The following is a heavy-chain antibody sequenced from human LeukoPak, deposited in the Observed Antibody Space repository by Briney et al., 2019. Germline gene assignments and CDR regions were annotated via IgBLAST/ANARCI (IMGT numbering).Heavy chain of an antibody. CDR1: GFTFSSYG. J-gene: IGHJ4*02. D-gene: IGHD4/OR15-4a*01. CDR2: ISYDGSNK. Sequence: PGRSLRLSCAASGFTFSSYGMHWVRQAPGKGLEWVAVISYDGSNKYYADSVKGRFTISRDNSKNTLYLQMNSLRAEDTAVYYCARTPNYIDFVYWGQGTLVTVSS. CDR3: ARTPNYIDFVY. V-gene: IGHV3-30*19.